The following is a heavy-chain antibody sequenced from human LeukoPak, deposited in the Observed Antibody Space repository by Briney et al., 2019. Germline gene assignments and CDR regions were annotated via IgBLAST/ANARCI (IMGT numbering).Heavy chain of an antibody. V-gene: IGHV3-7*01. CDR3: ARAGYSSSWYNWFDP. D-gene: IGHD6-13*01. Sequence: GGSLRLSCAASGFTFSSYWMSWVRQAPGKGLEWVANIKQDGSEKYYVDSVKGRFTISRDNAKNSLYLQMNSLRAEDTAVYYCARAGYSSSWYNWFDPWGQGTLVTVSS. CDR1: GFTFSSYW. J-gene: IGHJ5*02. CDR2: IKQDGSEK.